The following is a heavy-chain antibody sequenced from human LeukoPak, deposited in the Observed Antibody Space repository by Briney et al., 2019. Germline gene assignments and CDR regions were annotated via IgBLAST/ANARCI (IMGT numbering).Heavy chain of an antibody. D-gene: IGHD4-17*01. CDR2: VSGSGGST. CDR1: GFTFSSYA. CDR3: ARHLYGDPTAYYYGMDV. J-gene: IGHJ6*02. V-gene: IGHV3-23*01. Sequence: PGGSLRLSCAASGFTFSSYAMRWVRQAPGKGLEWVSAVSGSGGSTYSADSVKDRFTISRDNSKNTLYLQINSLRAEDTAVYYCARHLYGDPTAYYYGMDVWGQGTTVTVSS.